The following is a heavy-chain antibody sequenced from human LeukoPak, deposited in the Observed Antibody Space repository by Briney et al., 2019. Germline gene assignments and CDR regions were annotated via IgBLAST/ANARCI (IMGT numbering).Heavy chain of an antibody. Sequence: SAKVSCMPSEGTLTRSAIRSVRETPGQGRGRMARIFPILGIANYAQKFQGRVTITADKSTSTTYMDLSSLTSADTAVYYCARACKGASCYYEEFDYWGQGTLVTVSS. J-gene: IGHJ4*02. CDR1: EGTLTRSA. D-gene: IGHD2-15*01. CDR2: IFPILGIA. V-gene: IGHV1-69*04. CDR3: ARACKGASCYYEEFDY.